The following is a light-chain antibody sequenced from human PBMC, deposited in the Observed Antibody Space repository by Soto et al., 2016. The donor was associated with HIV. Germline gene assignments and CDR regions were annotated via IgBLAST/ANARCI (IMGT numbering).Light chain of an antibody. V-gene: IGLV3-1*01. Sequence: SFELSQPPSLSVSPGQTASITCSGENLGNKYVCWYQQKPGQSPVLVIHQDSERPSGIPERSSGSNSGNTATLTISGTQAMDEGDYYCQAWDTNTYVIFGGGTKLTVL. CDR2: QDS. CDR3: QAWDTNTYVI. J-gene: IGLJ2*01. CDR1: NLGNKY.